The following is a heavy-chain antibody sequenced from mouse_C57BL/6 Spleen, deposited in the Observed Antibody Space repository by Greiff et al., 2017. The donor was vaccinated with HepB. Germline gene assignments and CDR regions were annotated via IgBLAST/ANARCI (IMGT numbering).Heavy chain of an antibody. D-gene: IGHD2-4*01. Sequence: EVQLVESGPGLVKPSQSLSLTCSVTSYSITSGYYWNWIRQFPGNKLEWMGYISYDGSNNYNPSLKNRISITRDTSKNQFFLKLNSVTTEDTATYYCARGYDYDGAWFAYWGQGTLVTVSA. CDR3: ARGYDYDGAWFAY. V-gene: IGHV3-6*01. CDR1: SYSITSGYY. J-gene: IGHJ3*01. CDR2: ISYDGSN.